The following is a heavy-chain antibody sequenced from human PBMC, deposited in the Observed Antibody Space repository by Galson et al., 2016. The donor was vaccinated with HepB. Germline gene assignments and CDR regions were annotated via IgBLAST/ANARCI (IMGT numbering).Heavy chain of an antibody. CDR3: ARDRRIAARQTYWCFDL. CDR1: GFTFSSYA. V-gene: IGHV3-30-3*01. Sequence: SLRLSCAASGFTFSSYAMHWVRQAPGEGLEWVALISYDGSKKYFADSVKGRFTISRDNSKDTLYLQVNSLRPEDTAVYLCARDRRIAARQTYWCFDLWGRGTLVTVSP. D-gene: IGHD6-6*01. J-gene: IGHJ2*01. CDR2: ISYDGSKK.